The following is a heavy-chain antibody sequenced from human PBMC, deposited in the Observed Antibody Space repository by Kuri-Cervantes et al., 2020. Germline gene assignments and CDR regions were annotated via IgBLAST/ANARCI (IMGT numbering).Heavy chain of an antibody. V-gene: IGHV3-30*19. CDR2: ISYDGSNK. D-gene: IGHD6-19*01. J-gene: IGHJ4*02. CDR3: ARGLPEGWGYFDY. Sequence: LSLTCAASGFTFSSYGTHWVRQAPGKGLEWVAVISYDGSNKYYADSVKGRFTISRDNSKNTLYLQMNSLRAEDTAVYYCARGLPEGWGYFDYWGQGTLVTVSS. CDR1: GFTFSSYG.